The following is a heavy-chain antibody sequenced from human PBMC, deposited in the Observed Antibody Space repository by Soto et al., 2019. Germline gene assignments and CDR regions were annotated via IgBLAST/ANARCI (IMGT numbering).Heavy chain of an antibody. D-gene: IGHD2-2*01. J-gene: IGHJ6*02. Sequence: VGSMRLSCAAVGCTFRNAGMSWVRQDPGKGLEWVGRIKSKADGGTTDYAAPVKGRFTISRDDSKNTLYLQMNSLKTEDTAVYYCTTDGDCSSTSCYQYYYYYGMDVWGQGTTVTVS. CDR2: IKSKADGGTT. CDR1: GCTFRNAG. V-gene: IGHV3-15*07. CDR3: TTDGDCSSTSCYQYYYYYGMDV.